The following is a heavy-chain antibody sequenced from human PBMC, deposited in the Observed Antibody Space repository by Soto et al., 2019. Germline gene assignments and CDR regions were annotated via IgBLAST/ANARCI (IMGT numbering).Heavy chain of an antibody. D-gene: IGHD4-4*01. Sequence: SLRLSCAASGCTFSSYGMHWVRQAPGKGLEWVAVIWYDGSNKYYADSVKGRFTISRDNSKNTLYLQMNSLRAEDTAVYYCAGDKAVRYYYYGMDVWGQGTTVTVSS. J-gene: IGHJ6*02. CDR2: IWYDGSNK. V-gene: IGHV3-33*01. CDR1: GCTFSSYG. CDR3: AGDKAVRYYYYGMDV.